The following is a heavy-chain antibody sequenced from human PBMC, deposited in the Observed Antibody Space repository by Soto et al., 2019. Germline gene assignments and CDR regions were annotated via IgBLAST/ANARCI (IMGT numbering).Heavy chain of an antibody. CDR2: ISLSGSTI. CDR3: ARESFSASPNFFDY. J-gene: IGHJ4*02. CDR1: GFTFSDYY. V-gene: IGHV3-11*04. D-gene: IGHD3-3*02. Sequence: KSGGSLRLSCAASGFTFSDYYMSWIRQAPGKGLEWVSYISLSGSTIYYADSVKGRFTISRDDAKNSLYLQMDSLRADDTAVYYCARESFSASPNFFDYWGQGTLVTVSS.